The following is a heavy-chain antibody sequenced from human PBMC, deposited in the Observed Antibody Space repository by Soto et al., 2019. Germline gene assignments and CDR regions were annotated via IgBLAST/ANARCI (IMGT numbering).Heavy chain of an antibody. V-gene: IGHV1-46*01. J-gene: IGHJ4*02. Sequence: GASVKVSCKASGYTFSNYYMHWVRQAPGQGLEWLGIINGNDGSTTYSQKFQGRVTITRDTSASTAYMELSSLRSEDTAVYYCAKSATVPAAIAYWGQGTLVTVSS. CDR1: GYTFSNYY. D-gene: IGHD2-2*02. CDR3: AKSATVPAAIAY. CDR2: INGNDGST.